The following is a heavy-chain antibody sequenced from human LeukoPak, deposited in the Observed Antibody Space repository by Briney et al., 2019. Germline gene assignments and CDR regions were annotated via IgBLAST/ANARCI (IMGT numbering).Heavy chain of an antibody. J-gene: IGHJ4*02. V-gene: IGHV1-18*04. D-gene: IGHD1-26*01. CDR2: ISAYTGKT. Sequence: GASVKVSCKASAYTFSNYGIMWVRQAPGQGLEWMGWISAYTGKTKYIEKYQGRVTMTTDSSTNTAYMEMRRLTLDDTAVYYCARDEGEWESRNYSGQGTQVIVSS. CDR1: AYTFSNYG. CDR3: ARDEGEWESRNY.